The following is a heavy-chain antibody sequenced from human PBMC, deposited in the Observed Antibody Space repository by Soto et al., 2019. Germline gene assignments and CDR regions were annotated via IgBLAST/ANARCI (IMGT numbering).Heavy chain of an antibody. V-gene: IGHV2-5*02. Sequence: QITLKESGPTLVKPTQTLTLTCTFSGFSLSTSRVGVGWIRQPPGKALEWLALIYWDDDKRYSPSLRSRLTITKDTSKNQVVLTMTNMDPVDTATYYCAHKREYVWFDYWGHGTLVTVSS. CDR2: IYWDDDK. D-gene: IGHD3-10*01. CDR3: AHKREYVWFDY. J-gene: IGHJ4*01. CDR1: GFSLSTSRVG.